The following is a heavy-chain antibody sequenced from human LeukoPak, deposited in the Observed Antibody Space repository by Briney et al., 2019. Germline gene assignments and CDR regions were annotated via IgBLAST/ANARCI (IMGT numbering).Heavy chain of an antibody. D-gene: IGHD2-15*01. Sequence: SETLSLTCAVSGYSISSGYYWGWIRQPPGKGLEWIGSIYHSGSTYYNPSLKSRVTISVDTSKNQFSLKLSSVTAADTAVYYCARVAGDRGAADYWGQGTLDTVSS. CDR3: ARVAGDRGAADY. J-gene: IGHJ4*02. V-gene: IGHV4-38-2*01. CDR1: GYSISSGYY. CDR2: IYHSGST.